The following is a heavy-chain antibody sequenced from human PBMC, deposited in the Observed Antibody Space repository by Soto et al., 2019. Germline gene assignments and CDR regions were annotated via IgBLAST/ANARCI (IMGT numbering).Heavy chain of an antibody. CDR2: IWYDGSNK. CDR3: ARGIRAVAGTSDAFDI. CDR1: GFTFSSYG. V-gene: IGHV3-33*01. J-gene: IGHJ3*02. Sequence: VQLVESGGGVVQPGRSLRLSCAASGFTFSSYGMHWVRQAPGKGLEWVAVIWYDGSNKYYADSVKGRFTISRDNSKNTLYLQMNSLRAEDTAVYYCARGIRAVAGTSDAFDIWGQGTMVTVSS. D-gene: IGHD6-19*01.